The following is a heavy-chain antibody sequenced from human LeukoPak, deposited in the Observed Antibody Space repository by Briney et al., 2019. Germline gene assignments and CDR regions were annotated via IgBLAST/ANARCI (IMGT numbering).Heavy chain of an antibody. CDR3: ARHLYDSSGYYYVSWFDP. J-gene: IGHJ5*02. CDR1: GGSISSSSYY. V-gene: IGHV4-39*01. Sequence: SETLSLXCTVSGGSISSSSYYWGWIRQPPGKGLEWIGSIYYSGITYYNPSLKSRVTISVDTSKNQFSLKLSSVTAADTAVYYCARHLYDSSGYYYVSWFDPWGQGTLVTVSS. CDR2: IYYSGIT. D-gene: IGHD3-22*01.